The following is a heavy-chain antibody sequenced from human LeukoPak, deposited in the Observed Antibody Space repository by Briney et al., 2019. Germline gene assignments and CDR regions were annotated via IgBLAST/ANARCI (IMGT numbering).Heavy chain of an antibody. J-gene: IGHJ6*03. CDR1: GFTFSDYY. Sequence: PGGSLRLSCAASGFTFSDYYMCWIRQAPGKGLEWVSYISSSGSTIYYADSVKGRFTISRDNAKNSLYLQMNSLRAEDTAVYYCARTDIVLMVYASYYMDVWGKGTTVTVSS. V-gene: IGHV3-11*04. CDR3: ARTDIVLMVYASYYMDV. D-gene: IGHD2-8*01. CDR2: ISSSGSTI.